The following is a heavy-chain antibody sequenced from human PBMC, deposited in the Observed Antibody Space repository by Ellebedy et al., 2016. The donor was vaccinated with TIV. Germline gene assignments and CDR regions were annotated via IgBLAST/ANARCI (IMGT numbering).Heavy chain of an antibody. D-gene: IGHD5-18*01. CDR3: GRAGGYTVTIDS. J-gene: IGHJ4*02. CDR2: INYRGTT. V-gene: IGHV4-30-4*02. Sequence: MPSETLSLTCTVSGGSISNGNYYWSWTRQPPGKGPEWIGHINYRGTTHQNPSLKSRLTMSVDMSKNQFLLELTSVTAADTAVYYCGRAGGYTVTIDSWGQGTLVTVSS. CDR1: GGSISNGNYY.